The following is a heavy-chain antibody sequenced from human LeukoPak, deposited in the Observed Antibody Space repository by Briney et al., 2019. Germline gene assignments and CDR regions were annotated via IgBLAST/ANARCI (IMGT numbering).Heavy chain of an antibody. D-gene: IGHD6-19*01. CDR1: GGSISDYY. V-gene: IGHV4-59*01. J-gene: IGHJ4*02. Sequence: SETLSLTCTVSGGSISDYYWSWIRQPPGKGLEWIGYIYYSGSANYNPSLKSRVTISVDMSKNQFSLKLRSVTAADTAVYYCARVSVAGLFVDYWGQGTLVTVSS. CDR3: ARVSVAGLFVDY. CDR2: IYYSGSA.